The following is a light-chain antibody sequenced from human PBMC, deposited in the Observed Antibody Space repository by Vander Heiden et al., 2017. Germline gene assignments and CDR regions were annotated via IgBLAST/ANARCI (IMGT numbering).Light chain of an antibody. Sequence: AIRLTQSPSPLSASPQDRVTLTSRASPGVSRYLACYQHKPGKAPKLLIYAASTLQSGVPSRCSGSGSGTDFTLTISCLQSEDFATYYCHQYYPAITFGQGTRLEIK. CDR2: AAS. V-gene: IGKV1-8*01. CDR3: HQYYPAIT. CDR1: PGVSRY. J-gene: IGKJ5*01.